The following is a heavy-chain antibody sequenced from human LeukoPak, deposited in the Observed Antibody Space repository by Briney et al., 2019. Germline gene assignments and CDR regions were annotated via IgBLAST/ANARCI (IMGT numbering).Heavy chain of an antibody. CDR3: AREVEAYGSGSPAFDP. D-gene: IGHD3-10*01. CDR2: IYYSGST. J-gene: IGHJ5*02. Sequence: KPSETLSLTCTVSGGSISSYYWSWIQQPPGKGLEWIGYIYYSGSTNYNPSLKSRVTISVDTSKNQFSLKLSSVTAADTAVYYCAREVEAYGSGSPAFDPWGQGTLVTVSS. V-gene: IGHV4-59*01. CDR1: GGSISSYY.